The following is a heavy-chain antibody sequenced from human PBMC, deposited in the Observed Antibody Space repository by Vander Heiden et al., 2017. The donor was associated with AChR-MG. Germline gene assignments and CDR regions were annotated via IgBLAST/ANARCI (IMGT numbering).Heavy chain of an antibody. Sequence: EVQLVESGGGLVKPGGSLRLSCAASGFTFSSYSMNWVRQAPGKGLEWVSSISSSSSYIYYADSVKGRFTISRDNAKNSLYLQMHSLRAEDTAVYYCASALYGLLDYWGQGTLVTVSS. J-gene: IGHJ4*02. CDR1: GFTFSSYS. CDR3: ASALYGLLDY. V-gene: IGHV3-21*01. D-gene: IGHD3-10*01. CDR2: ISSSSSYI.